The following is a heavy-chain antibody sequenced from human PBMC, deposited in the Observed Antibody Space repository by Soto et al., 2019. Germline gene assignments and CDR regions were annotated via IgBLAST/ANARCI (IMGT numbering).Heavy chain of an antibody. Sequence: QVQLVQSGAEVKKPGASVNVSCKASGYTFTGYYMHWVRQAPGQGLEWMGWINPNSGGTNSAQKFQGGGTMTRVPSISTAYMELSRLRSDDTAVYYCARGRLLRYFGWTHHKFDYWGQGTLVTVSS. D-gene: IGHD3-9*01. CDR3: ARGRLLRYFGWTHHKFDY. J-gene: IGHJ4*02. CDR2: INPNSGGT. CDR1: GYTFTGYY. V-gene: IGHV1-2*02.